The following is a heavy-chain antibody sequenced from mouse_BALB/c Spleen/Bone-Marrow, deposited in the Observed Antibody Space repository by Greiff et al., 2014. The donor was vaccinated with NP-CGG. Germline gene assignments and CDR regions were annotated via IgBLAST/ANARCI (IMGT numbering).Heavy chain of an antibody. D-gene: IGHD2-1*01. CDR1: GFNIKDTY. Sequence: EVMLVESGAELVKPGASVKLSCTAPGFNIKDTYMHWVKQRPEQGLEWIGRIDPANGNTKYDPKFQGKATITADTSSNTAYLQLSSLISEDTAVYYCAFIYYGYAMDYWGQGTSVTVSS. CDR3: AFIYYGYAMDY. CDR2: IDPANGNT. J-gene: IGHJ4*01. V-gene: IGHV14-3*02.